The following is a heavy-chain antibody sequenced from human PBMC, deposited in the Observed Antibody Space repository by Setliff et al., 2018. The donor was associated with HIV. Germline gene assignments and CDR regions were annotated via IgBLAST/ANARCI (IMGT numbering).Heavy chain of an antibody. V-gene: IGHV4-61*09. J-gene: IGHJ4*02. CDR3: ARPAPRGYSYGHYYFDY. CDR1: GVSISSGSYY. D-gene: IGHD5-18*01. CDR2: IYTSGST. Sequence: SQTLSLTCTVSGVSISSGSYYWSWIRQPAGKGLEWIGHIYTSGSTNYNPSLKSRVTITVDTSKNQFSLKLSSVTAADTAVYYCARPAPRGYSYGHYYFDYWGQGTLVTVSS.